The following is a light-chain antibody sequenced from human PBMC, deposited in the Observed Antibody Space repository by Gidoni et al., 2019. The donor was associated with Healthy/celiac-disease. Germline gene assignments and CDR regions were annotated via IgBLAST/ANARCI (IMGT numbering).Light chain of an antibody. V-gene: IGKV2-28*01. CDR3: MQAIHTPWT. CDR1: QSLLHSDGYNY. CDR2: LGS. Sequence: DIVITQSPLALPVTPGEPASISCRSSQSLLHSDGYNYLDWYLQTPGQSPQLLIYLGSNRASGVPDRFSGSGSGTDFTLKISRVEAEDVGVYYCMQAIHTPWTFGQGTKVEIK. J-gene: IGKJ1*01.